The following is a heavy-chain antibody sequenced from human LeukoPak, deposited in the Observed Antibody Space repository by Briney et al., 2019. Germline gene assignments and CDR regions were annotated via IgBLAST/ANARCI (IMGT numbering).Heavy chain of an antibody. CDR1: GFTVISNY. D-gene: IGHD3-16*01. CDR2: IYSDGST. J-gene: IGHJ4*02. Sequence: GGSLRLSCAASGFTVISNYMSWVRQAPGKGLEWVSLIYSDGSTYYADSVKGRFTISRDTSKNTLYLQMNNLRAEDTAVYYCARDLTSYDYVWDYWGQGTLVTVSP. CDR3: ARDLTSYDYVWDY. V-gene: IGHV3-66*01.